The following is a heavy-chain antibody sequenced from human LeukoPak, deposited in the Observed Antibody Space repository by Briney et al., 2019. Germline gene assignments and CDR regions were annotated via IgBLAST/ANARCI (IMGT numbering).Heavy chain of an antibody. V-gene: IGHV4-39*01. CDR3: ARRAAAGTVYYYYYMDV. D-gene: IGHD6-13*01. Sequence: SETLSLTCTVSGGSISSSSYYWGWIRQPPGKGLEWIGSIYYSGSTYYNPSLKSRVTISVDTSKNQFSLKLSSVTAADTAVYYCARRAAAGTVYYYYYMDVWGKGTTVTISS. J-gene: IGHJ6*03. CDR2: IYYSGST. CDR1: GGSISSSSYY.